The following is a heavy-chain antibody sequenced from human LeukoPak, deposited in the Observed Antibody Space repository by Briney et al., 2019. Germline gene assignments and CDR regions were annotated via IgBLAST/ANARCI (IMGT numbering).Heavy chain of an antibody. CDR2: IIPIFGTA. D-gene: IGHD5-18*01. V-gene: IGHV1-69*13. CDR1: GGTFSSYA. J-gene: IGHJ6*04. CDR3: ARADLGGYSYGRHYYGMDV. Sequence: SVKVSCKASGGTFSSYAISWVRQAPGQGLEWMGGIIPIFGTANYAQKFQGRVTITADESTSTAYMELSSLRAEDTAVYYCARADLGGYSYGRHYYGMDVWGKGTTVTVSS.